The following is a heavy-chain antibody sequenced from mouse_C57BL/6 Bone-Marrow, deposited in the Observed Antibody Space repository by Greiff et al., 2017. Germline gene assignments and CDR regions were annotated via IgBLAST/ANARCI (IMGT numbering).Heavy chain of an antibody. J-gene: IGHJ1*03. CDR2: ISSGSSTI. D-gene: IGHD1-1*01. V-gene: IGHV5-17*01. Sequence: EVQRVESGGGLVKPGGSLKLSCAASGFTFSDYGMHWVRQAPEKGLEWVAYISSGSSTIYYADTVKGRFTISRDNAKNTLFLQMTSLRSEDTAMYYCATHYGSSNWYCDVWGTGTTVTVSS. CDR3: ATHYGSSNWYCDV. CDR1: GFTFSDYG.